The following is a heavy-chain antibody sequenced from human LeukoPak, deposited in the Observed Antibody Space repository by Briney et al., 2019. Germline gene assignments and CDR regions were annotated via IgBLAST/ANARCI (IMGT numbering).Heavy chain of an antibody. CDR2: ISGSGGST. V-gene: IGHV3-23*01. CDR3: AKDLGGRYDY. Sequence: GGSLRLSCAASGFTFSSDAMSWARQAPGKGLEWVSAISGSGGSTYYADSVKGRFTISRDNSRNTLYLQMNSLRAEDTAVYYCAKDLGGRYDYWGQGTLVTVSS. CDR1: GFTFSSDA. D-gene: IGHD1-14*01. J-gene: IGHJ4*02.